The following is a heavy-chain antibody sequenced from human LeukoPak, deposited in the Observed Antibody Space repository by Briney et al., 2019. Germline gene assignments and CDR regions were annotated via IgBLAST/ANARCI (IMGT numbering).Heavy chain of an antibody. CDR1: GGSISSGYY. D-gene: IGHD5-18*01. V-gene: IGHV4-38-2*02. Sequence: SETLSLTCTVSGGSISSGYYWGWIRQPPGKGLEWIGSIYHSGSTYYNPSLKSRVTISVDTSKNQFSLKLSSVTAADTAVYYCARLYYSYGIMDFDYWGQGTLVTVSS. CDR3: ARLYYSYGIMDFDY. J-gene: IGHJ4*02. CDR2: IYHSGST.